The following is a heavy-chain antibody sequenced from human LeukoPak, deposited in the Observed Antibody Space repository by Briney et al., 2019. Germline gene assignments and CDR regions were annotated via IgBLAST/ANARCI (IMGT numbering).Heavy chain of an antibody. D-gene: IGHD5-12*01. CDR3: ARDPGYDPVYYYYGMDV. CDR1: GGTFSSYA. J-gene: IGHJ6*02. V-gene: IGHV1-69*04. CDR2: IIPIFGIA. Sequence: SVKVSCKASGGTFSSYAISWLRQAPGQGLEWMGSIIPIFGIANYAQKFQGRVTITADKSTSTAYMELSSLRSEDTAVYYCARDPGYDPVYYYYGMDVWGQGTTVTVSS.